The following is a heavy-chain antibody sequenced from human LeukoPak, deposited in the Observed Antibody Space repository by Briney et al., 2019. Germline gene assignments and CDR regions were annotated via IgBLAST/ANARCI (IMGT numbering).Heavy chain of an antibody. J-gene: IGHJ5*02. CDR2: IYTSGST. D-gene: IGHD6-13*01. V-gene: IGHV4-4*07. CDR3: ARDAPGIAAAGTTWFDP. CDR1: GGSISSYY. Sequence: SETLSLTCTVSGGSISSYYWSWIRQPAGKGLEWIGRIYTSGSTNYNPSLKSRVTMSVDTSKNQFSLKLSSVTAADTAVYYCARDAPGIAAAGTTWFDPWGQGTLVTVSS.